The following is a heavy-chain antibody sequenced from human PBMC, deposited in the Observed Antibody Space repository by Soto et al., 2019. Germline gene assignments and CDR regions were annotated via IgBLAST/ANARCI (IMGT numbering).Heavy chain of an antibody. CDR1: EFTFRIFA. J-gene: IGHJ6*01. V-gene: IGHV3-30-3*01. D-gene: IGHD3-10*01. Sequence: QVHLVESGGGVVQPGSSLRLSCAASEFTFRIFAMHWLRQSPGKGLEWVAVISYDGSRKADSVKGRFTVSRDNSWNTLYLPKKSPRAEDTAIYYRARGCRGVNEQVVGVRPGGYRMGGWGPGTAVTLSP. CDR2: ISYDGSRK. CDR3: ARGCRGVNEQVVGVRPGGYRMGG.